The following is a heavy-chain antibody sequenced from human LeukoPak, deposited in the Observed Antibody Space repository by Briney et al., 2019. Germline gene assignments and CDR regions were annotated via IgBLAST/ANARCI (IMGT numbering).Heavy chain of an antibody. D-gene: IGHD2-15*01. Sequence: ASVKVSCKASGYTFTNYYLHWVRQAPGQGLEWMGWINPHNGDTNYAQKFQGRVTMTRDTSITTAYMDLSRLKSDDTAVYYCATVRDIVVGGGPYYFDYWGQGTLVTVSS. CDR1: GYTFTNYY. J-gene: IGHJ4*02. CDR3: ATVRDIVVGGGPYYFDY. CDR2: INPHNGDT. V-gene: IGHV1-2*02.